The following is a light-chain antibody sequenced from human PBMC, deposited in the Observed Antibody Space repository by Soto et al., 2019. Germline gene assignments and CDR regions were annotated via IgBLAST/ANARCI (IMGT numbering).Light chain of an antibody. CDR2: GAS. J-gene: IGKJ2*01. CDR1: QSVNSSY. V-gene: IGKV3-20*01. Sequence: DIVLTQSPSTLSLSPGERATLSCRASQSVNSSYLAWYQQKPGQAPRLLIYGASSRATGIPDRFSGSGSGTDFTLTISRLEPEDFAVYYCQQYGRSPPMYTFGQGTKLEIK. CDR3: QQYGRSPPMYT.